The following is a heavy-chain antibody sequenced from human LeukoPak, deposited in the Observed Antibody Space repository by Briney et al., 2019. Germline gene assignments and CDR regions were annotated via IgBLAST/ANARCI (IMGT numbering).Heavy chain of an antibody. J-gene: IGHJ4*02. V-gene: IGHV3-23*01. CDR2: ISVSGGST. CDR1: GFTFSSYA. Sequence: GGSLRLSCAASGFTFSSYAMSCVRQAPGQGLEWVSAISVSGGSTYYADSVEGRFTISRDNSKNTLYLQMNSLRAEDTAVYYCAREGGFDYWGQGTLVTVFS. CDR3: AREGGFDY. D-gene: IGHD1-26*01.